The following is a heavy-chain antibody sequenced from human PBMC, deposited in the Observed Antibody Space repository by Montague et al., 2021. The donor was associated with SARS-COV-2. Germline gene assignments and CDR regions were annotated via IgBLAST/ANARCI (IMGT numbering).Heavy chain of an antibody. CDR1: GGSISSFY. CDR2: ICDSGSA. CDR3: ARHYSATLPAVY. D-gene: IGHD2-15*01. Sequence: SETLSLTCTVSGGSISSFYWSWFRQPPGKGLEWIGYICDSGSANYNPSLTSRVTMSVDTSKSQFSLKVNSVTAADTAVYYCARHYSATLPAVYWGQGTLVTVSS. V-gene: IGHV4-59*08. J-gene: IGHJ4*02.